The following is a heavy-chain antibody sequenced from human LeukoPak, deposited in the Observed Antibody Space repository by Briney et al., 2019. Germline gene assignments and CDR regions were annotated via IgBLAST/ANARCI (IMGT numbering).Heavy chain of an antibody. J-gene: IGHJ4*02. CDR1: GFTFSNYW. CDR3: AREGYSYGYVDY. D-gene: IGHD5-18*01. CDR2: IKQDGSEK. V-gene: IGHV3-7*03. Sequence: PGGSLRLSCAASGFTFSNYWMSWVRQAPGKGLEWVANIKQDGSEKYYVDSVKGRFTISRDNAKNSLYLQMNSLRAEDTAVYYCAREGYSYGYVDYWGQGTLVTVSS.